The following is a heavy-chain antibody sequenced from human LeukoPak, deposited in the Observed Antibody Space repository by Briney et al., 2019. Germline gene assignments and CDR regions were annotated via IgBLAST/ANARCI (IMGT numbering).Heavy chain of an antibody. J-gene: IGHJ5*02. V-gene: IGHV1-18*01. CDR3: ARTPSSYGGYWFDP. CDR2: ISAFNGNT. D-gene: IGHD4-23*01. CDR1: GYTFTSYG. Sequence: ASVKVSCKASGYTFTSYGISWVRQAPGQGLEWMGWISAFNGNTNYAQKLQGRVTMTTDTSTSTAYMELRSLRSDDTAVYYCARTPSSYGGYWFDPWGQGTLVTVSS.